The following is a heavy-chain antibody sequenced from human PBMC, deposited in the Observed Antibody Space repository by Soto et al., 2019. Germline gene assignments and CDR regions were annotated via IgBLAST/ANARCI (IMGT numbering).Heavy chain of an antibody. Sequence: ASVKVSCKASGYTFTTYAMHWVRQAPGQRLEWMGWINAGNGNTKYSQKFQGRVTVTRDTSASTAYMELSILRSEDTAVYYCARHPDGAVAGPGFDYWGQGTLVTVSS. CDR2: INAGNGNT. J-gene: IGHJ4*02. V-gene: IGHV1-3*01. CDR3: ARHPDGAVAGPGFDY. CDR1: GYTFTTYA. D-gene: IGHD6-19*01.